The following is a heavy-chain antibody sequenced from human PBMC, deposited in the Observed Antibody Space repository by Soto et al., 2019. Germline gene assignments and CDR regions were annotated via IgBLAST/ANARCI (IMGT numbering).Heavy chain of an antibody. CDR2: IYYSGST. V-gene: IGHV4-59*01. J-gene: IGHJ4*02. Sequence: SETLSLTCTFSGGSISSYYWSXIRQPPGKGLEWIGYIYYSGSTNYNPSLKSRVTISVDTSKNQFSLKMSSVTAADTAVYYCARLATRYYFDYWGQGTLVTVSS. D-gene: IGHD1-1*01. CDR1: GGSISSYY. CDR3: ARLATRYYFDY.